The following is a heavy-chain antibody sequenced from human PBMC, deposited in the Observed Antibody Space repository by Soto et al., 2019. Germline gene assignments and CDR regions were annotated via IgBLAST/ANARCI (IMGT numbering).Heavy chain of an antibody. V-gene: IGHV1-2*02. D-gene: IGHD3-22*01. CDR2: INPNSGGT. CDR3: ARDYYDRSGQYNWFDP. J-gene: IGHJ5*02. Sequence: QVQLVQSGAEVKKPGASVKVSCKASGYTFTGYYMHWVRQAPGQGLEWMGWINPNSGGTNYAQKFQGRVTMTRDTSISTAYMELSRLRSDDTAVYYCARDYYDRSGQYNWFDPWGQGTLVTVSS. CDR1: GYTFTGYY.